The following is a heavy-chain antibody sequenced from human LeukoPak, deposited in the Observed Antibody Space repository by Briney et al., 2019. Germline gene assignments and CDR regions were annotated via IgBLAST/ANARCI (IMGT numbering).Heavy chain of an antibody. D-gene: IGHD2-21*01. CDR2: IYYSGST. Sequence: SETLSLTCTVSGGSISSSNYYWGWIRQPPGKGLEWIGSIYYSGSTYYNPSLKSRVTISVDTSKNQFSLKLSSVTAADTAVYYCASQGAYCGGDCYSALYYFDYWGQGTLVTVSS. CDR3: ASQGAYCGGDCYSALYYFDY. J-gene: IGHJ4*02. V-gene: IGHV4-39*01. CDR1: GGSISSSNYY.